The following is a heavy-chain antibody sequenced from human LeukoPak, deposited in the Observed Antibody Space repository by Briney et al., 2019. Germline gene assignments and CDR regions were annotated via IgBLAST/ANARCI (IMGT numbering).Heavy chain of an antibody. V-gene: IGHV1-2*02. J-gene: IGHJ4*02. CDR3: ASLDEWETFDY. CDR2: INPNSGGT. D-gene: IGHD1-26*01. Sequence: GASVKVSCKASGYTFTGYYMHWVRQAPGQGLEWMGWINPNSGGTNYAQEFQGRVTMTRDTSISTAYMELSRLRSDDTAVYYCASLDEWETFDYWGQGTLVTVSS. CDR1: GYTFTGYY.